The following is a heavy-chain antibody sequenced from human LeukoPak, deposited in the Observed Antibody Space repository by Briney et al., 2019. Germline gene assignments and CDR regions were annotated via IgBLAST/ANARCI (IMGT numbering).Heavy chain of an antibody. CDR3: ARFGYVAAVDL. V-gene: IGHV3-7*01. Sequence: GGSLRLSCAASGFSFSAYWMTWVRQAPGTGLEWVANINPAGTETYYVDPVKGRFTISRDNAKSLLYLQMNSLRAEDTAVYYCARFGYVAAVDLWGQGTLVTVSS. D-gene: IGHD2-15*01. CDR1: GFSFSAYW. CDR2: INPAGTET. J-gene: IGHJ4*02.